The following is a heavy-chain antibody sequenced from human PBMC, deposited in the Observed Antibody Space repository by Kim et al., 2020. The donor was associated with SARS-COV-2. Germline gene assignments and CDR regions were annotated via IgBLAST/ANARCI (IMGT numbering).Heavy chain of an antibody. D-gene: IGHD2-15*01. V-gene: IGHV3-30*19. CDR3: ARGGYLGLCSGGGCAHYGMDV. J-gene: IGHJ6*01. CDR2: ISFDGTTK. CDR1: GFTFSSYG. Sequence: GGSLRLSCTASGFTFSSYGIHWVRQAPGKGLEWVAIISFDGTTKYYADSVRGRFTISRDDRRKTLFLQMNSLRPDDSAAYFCARGGYLGLCSGGGCAHYGMDVSRQRTTLTVPA.